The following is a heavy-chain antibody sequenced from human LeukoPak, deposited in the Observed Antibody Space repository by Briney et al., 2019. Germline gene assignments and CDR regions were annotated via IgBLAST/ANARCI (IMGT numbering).Heavy chain of an antibody. J-gene: IGHJ4*02. D-gene: IGHD1-1*01. Sequence: SVKVSCKASGGTFSSYAISWVRQAPGQGLEWMGRIIPIFGTANYAQKFQGRVTITTDEPTSTAYMELSSLRSEDTAVYYRAVRVDRLGTDDYWGQGTLVTVSS. CDR3: AVRVDRLGTDDY. V-gene: IGHV1-69*05. CDR2: IIPIFGTA. CDR1: GGTFSSYA.